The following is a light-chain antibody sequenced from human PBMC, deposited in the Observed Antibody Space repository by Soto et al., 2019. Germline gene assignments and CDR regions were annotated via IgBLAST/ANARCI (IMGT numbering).Light chain of an antibody. CDR1: QSVSSTY. CDR2: GAS. Sequence: EIVLTQSPGTLSLSPGERATLSCRASQSVSSTYLAWYQQKPGQAPRLLISGASSRAADIPDRFSGSGSGTDFTLTISRLEPEDVAVYCCQQYGSSAYTFGQGTTLEIK. J-gene: IGKJ1*01. CDR3: QQYGSSAYT. V-gene: IGKV3-20*01.